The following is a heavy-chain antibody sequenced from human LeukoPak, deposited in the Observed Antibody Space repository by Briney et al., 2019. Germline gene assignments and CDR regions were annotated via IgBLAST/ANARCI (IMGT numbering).Heavy chain of an antibody. CDR2: TYYSGST. CDR1: GGSISSSSYY. V-gene: IGHV4-39*07. D-gene: IGHD2-15*01. J-gene: IGHJ3*02. Sequence: SETLSLTCTVSGGSISSSSYYWGWIRHPPGKGLEWIGSTYYSGSTYYNPSLKSRVTISVDTSKNQFSLKLSSVTAADTAVYYCASVSRPARAFDIWGQGTMVTVSS. CDR3: ASVSRPARAFDI.